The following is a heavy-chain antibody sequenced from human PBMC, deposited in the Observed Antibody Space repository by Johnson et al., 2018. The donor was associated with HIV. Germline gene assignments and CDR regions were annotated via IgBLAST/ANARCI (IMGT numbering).Heavy chain of an antibody. D-gene: IGHD5-12*01. CDR3: ARVGVSGYDLAAFDI. V-gene: IGHV3-30-3*01. J-gene: IGHJ3*02. CDR2: LSYDGINK. Sequence: QMLLVESGGGVVQPGRPLRLSCAASGFTFSTYAIHWVRQAPGKGLEWLALLSYDGINKYYADSVKGRFSISRDNSRNTLYLQMSSLRPEDTAVYFCARVGVSGYDLAAFDIWGQGTMVTVSA. CDR1: GFTFSTYA.